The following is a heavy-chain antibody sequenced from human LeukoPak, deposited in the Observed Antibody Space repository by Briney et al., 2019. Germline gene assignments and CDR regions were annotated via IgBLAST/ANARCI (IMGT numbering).Heavy chain of an antibody. CDR2: ISYDGSNK. D-gene: IGHD3-3*01. V-gene: IGHV3-30*19. CDR3: ARAPRVPDFSYYYYYGMDV. CDR1: GFTFSSYG. Sequence: GRSLRLSCAASGFTFSSYGMHWVRQAPGKGLEWVAVISYDGSNKYYADSVKGRFTISRDNSKNTLYLQMNSLRAEDTAVYYCARAPRVPDFSYYYYYGMDVWGQGTTVTVSS. J-gene: IGHJ6*02.